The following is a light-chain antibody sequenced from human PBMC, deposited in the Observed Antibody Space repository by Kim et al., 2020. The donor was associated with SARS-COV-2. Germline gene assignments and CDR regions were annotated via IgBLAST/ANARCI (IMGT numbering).Light chain of an antibody. V-gene: IGLV4-69*01. Sequence: QLVLTQSPSASASLGASVKLTCTLSSGHSRYAIAWHQQQPEKGPRYLMNVNSDGSHSKGDGIPDRFSGSSSGAERYLTISSLQSEDEADYYCQTWGTGILVFGGGTKLTVL. CDR2: VNSDGSH. CDR3: QTWGTGILV. CDR1: SGHSRYA. J-gene: IGLJ2*01.